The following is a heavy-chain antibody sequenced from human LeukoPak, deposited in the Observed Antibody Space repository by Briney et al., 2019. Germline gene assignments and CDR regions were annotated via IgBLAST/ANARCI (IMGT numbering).Heavy chain of an antibody. Sequence: MSSETLSLTCTVSGGSISSYYWSWIRQPPGKGLEWIGYIYYSGSTNYNPSLKSRVTISVDTSKNQFSLKLSSVTAADTAVYYCARARGGYNLNWFDPWGQGTLVTVSS. CDR1: GGSISSYY. J-gene: IGHJ5*02. CDR2: IYYSGST. V-gene: IGHV4-59*01. D-gene: IGHD3-22*01. CDR3: ARARGGYNLNWFDP.